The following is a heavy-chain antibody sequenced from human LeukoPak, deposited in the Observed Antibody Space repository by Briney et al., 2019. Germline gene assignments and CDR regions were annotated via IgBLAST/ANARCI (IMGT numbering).Heavy chain of an antibody. Sequence: SETLSLTCTVSGGSISSYYWSWIRQPPGKGLEWIGYIYYSGGTNYNPSLKSRVTISVDTSKNQFSLKLSSVTAADTAVYYCARWRGMFDYWGQGTLVTVSS. CDR3: ARWRGMFDY. V-gene: IGHV4-59*01. CDR1: GGSISSYY. D-gene: IGHD3-3*01. J-gene: IGHJ4*02. CDR2: IYYSGGT.